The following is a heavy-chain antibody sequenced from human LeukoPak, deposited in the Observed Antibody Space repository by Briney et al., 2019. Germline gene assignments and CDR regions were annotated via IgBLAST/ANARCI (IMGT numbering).Heavy chain of an antibody. CDR3: ARHVAIFGVVPPLGPLDY. Sequence: GSLRLSCAVSGFIFSSYWMNWVRQPPGKGLEWIGSIYYSGSTYYNPSLKSRVTISVDTSKNQFSLKLSSVTAADTAVYYCARHVAIFGVVPPLGPLDYWGQGTLVTVSS. CDR2: IYYSGST. V-gene: IGHV4-39*01. CDR1: GFIFSSYW. D-gene: IGHD3-3*01. J-gene: IGHJ4*02.